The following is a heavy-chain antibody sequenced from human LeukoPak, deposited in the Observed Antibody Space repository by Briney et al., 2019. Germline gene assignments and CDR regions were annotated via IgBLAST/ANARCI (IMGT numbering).Heavy chain of an antibody. CDR2: IWYDGSNK. V-gene: IGHV3-33*01. CDR1: GFTFSSYG. D-gene: IGHD1-26*01. Sequence: GGSLRLSCAASGFTFSSYGMHWVRQAPGKGLEWVAVIWYDGSNKYYADSVKGRFTISRDNSKNTLFLHMNSLRAEDTAVYYCARAIVGATGFDYWGQGTLVTVSS. CDR3: ARAIVGATGFDY. J-gene: IGHJ4*02.